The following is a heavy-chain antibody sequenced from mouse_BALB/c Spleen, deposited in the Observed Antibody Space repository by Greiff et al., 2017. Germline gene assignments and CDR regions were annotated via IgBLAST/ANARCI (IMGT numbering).Heavy chain of an antibody. CDR2: INPSTGYT. CDR1: GYTFTSYW. Sequence: VQLQQSGAELAKPGASVKMSCKASGYTFTSYWMHWVKQRPGQGLEWIGYINPSTGYTEYNQKFKDKATLTADKSSSTAYMQLSSLTSEDSAVYYCARGWLRDYFDYWGQGTTLTVSS. V-gene: IGHV1-7*01. J-gene: IGHJ2*01. CDR3: ARGWLRDYFDY. D-gene: IGHD2-2*01.